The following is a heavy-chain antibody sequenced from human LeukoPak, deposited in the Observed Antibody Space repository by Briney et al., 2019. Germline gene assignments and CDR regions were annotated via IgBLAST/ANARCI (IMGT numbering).Heavy chain of an antibody. Sequence: GGSLRLSCAASGFTFSGYSMSWVRQAPGKGLEWVSYISSTSSTIYYADSVKGRFTISRDNAENSLFLQMNSLRAEDTAVYYCAGPQYGAYPRLFDYWGQGTLVTVSS. J-gene: IGHJ4*02. CDR2: ISSTSSTI. D-gene: IGHD4-17*01. CDR1: GFTFSGYS. V-gene: IGHV3-48*01. CDR3: AGPQYGAYPRLFDY.